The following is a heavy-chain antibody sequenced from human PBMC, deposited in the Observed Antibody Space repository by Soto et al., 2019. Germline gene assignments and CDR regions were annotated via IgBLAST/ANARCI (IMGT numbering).Heavy chain of an antibody. J-gene: IGHJ5*02. CDR3: ARDRRVVRKWFDP. D-gene: IGHD2-15*01. CDR2: INPSGGST. Sequence: ASVKVSCKASGYTFTSYYMHWVRQAPGQGLEWMGIINPSGGSTSYAQKFQGRVTMTRDTSTRTVYMELSSLRSEDTAVYYCARDRRVVRKWFDPWGQGTLVAVSS. CDR1: GYTFTSYY. V-gene: IGHV1-46*01.